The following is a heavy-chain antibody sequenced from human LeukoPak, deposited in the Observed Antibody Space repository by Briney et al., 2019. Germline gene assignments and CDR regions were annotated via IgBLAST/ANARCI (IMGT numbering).Heavy chain of an antibody. CDR1: GFTFSDYY. V-gene: IGHV3-11*04. J-gene: IGHJ5*01. D-gene: IGHD3-3*01. CDR2: ISGSGSTM. Sequence: GGSLRLSCAASGFTFSDYYMIWIRQAPGKGLEWVSYISGSGSTMYDADSVKGRFTISRDNAKSSLYLHMHSLRAEDTAVYYCARDRGGVLRFLEWFDYWGQGTLVTVSS. CDR3: ARDRGGVLRFLEWFDY.